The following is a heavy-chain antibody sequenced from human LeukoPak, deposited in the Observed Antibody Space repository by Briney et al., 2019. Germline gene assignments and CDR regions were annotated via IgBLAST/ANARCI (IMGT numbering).Heavy chain of an antibody. CDR1: GFIFSAFG. D-gene: IGHD1-1*01. Sequence: PGGSLRLSCAASGFIFSAFGMTWVRQPPGKGLEWVSAINSGGGVTYYADSVKGRFTISRDNSENTLFLQMDSLRAEDTAVYFCASSMGLWNAEFTSMTDWGQGTQVTVSS. CDR2: INSGGGVT. J-gene: IGHJ4*02. CDR3: ASSMGLWNAEFTSMTD. V-gene: IGHV3-23*01.